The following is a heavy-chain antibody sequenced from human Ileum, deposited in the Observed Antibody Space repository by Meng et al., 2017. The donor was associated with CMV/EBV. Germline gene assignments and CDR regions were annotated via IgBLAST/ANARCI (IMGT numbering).Heavy chain of an antibody. D-gene: IGHD6-13*01. Sequence: SETLSLTCTVSGGSISSYYWSWIRQPPGKGLEWIGYIYYSGSTNYNPSLKSRVTISVDTSKNQFSLRLSSVTAADTAVYYCARELEPPIAAAGTTFFDYWGQGTLVTVSS. V-gene: IGHV4-59*01. CDR3: ARELEPPIAAAGTTFFDY. J-gene: IGHJ4*02. CDR2: IYYSGST. CDR1: GGSISSYY.